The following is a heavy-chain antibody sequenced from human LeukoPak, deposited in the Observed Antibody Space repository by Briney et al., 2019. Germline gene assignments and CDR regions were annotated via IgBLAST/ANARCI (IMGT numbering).Heavy chain of an antibody. J-gene: IGHJ5*02. CDR3: ARESWDIEGYNWFDP. Sequence: SQTLSLTFAISGDSVSSNSDAWNWIRQSPSRGLEWLGRTYYRSKWYNDYAVSVKSRITINPDTSKNQFSLQLNSVTPEDTAVYYCARESWDIEGYNWFDPWGQGTLVTVSS. CDR2: TYYRSKWYN. V-gene: IGHV6-1*01. D-gene: IGHD2-15*01. CDR1: GDSVSSNSDA.